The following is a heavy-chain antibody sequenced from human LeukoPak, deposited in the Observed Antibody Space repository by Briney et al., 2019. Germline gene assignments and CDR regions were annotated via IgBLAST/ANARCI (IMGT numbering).Heavy chain of an antibody. CDR2: IYNDGSTT. CDR1: GFTLSNYW. V-gene: IGHV3-74*01. J-gene: IGHJ4*02. Sequence: GDSLTLSCAASGFTLSNYWMHWVRQAPGKGLVWVSRIYNDGSTTTYADSVKGRFTISRDNAMNTLYLQMNSLRAEDTAVYYCARTLYAAAGIVNWGRGTLVTVSS. D-gene: IGHD6-13*01. CDR3: ARTLYAAAGIVN.